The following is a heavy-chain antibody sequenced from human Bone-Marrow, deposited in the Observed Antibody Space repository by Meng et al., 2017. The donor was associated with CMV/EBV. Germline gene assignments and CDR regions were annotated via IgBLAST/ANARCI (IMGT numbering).Heavy chain of an antibody. CDR1: GFTFSSYA. CDR3: AKMVTGTAGGGDY. Sequence: GGSLRLSCAASGFTFSSYAMSWVRQAPGKGLEWVSAISGSGGSTYYADSVKGRFTISRDNSKTTLYLQMNSLRAEETAVYYCAKMVTGTAGGGDYWGQGTLVTVSS. V-gene: IGHV3-23*01. CDR2: ISGSGGST. J-gene: IGHJ4*02. D-gene: IGHD1-20*01.